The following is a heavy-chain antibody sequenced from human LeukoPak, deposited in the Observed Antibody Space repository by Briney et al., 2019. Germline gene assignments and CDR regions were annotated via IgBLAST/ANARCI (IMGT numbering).Heavy chain of an antibody. CDR2: IKSDGSEE. D-gene: IGHD3-10*01. J-gene: IGHJ4*02. CDR3: ARGDLWLGH. CDR1: GFIFSSYW. Sequence: GGSLRLTCATSGFIFSSYWMCWVRQAPGKGLEWVANIKSDGSEEYYGDSVKGRFTISRDNAKNSLYLQMNSLRVEDTAVYYCARGDLWLGHWGQGSLVTVSS. V-gene: IGHV3-7*01.